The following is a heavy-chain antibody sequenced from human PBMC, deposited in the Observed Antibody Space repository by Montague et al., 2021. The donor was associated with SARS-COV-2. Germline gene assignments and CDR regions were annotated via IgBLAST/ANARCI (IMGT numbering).Heavy chain of an antibody. CDR2: INNNGST. CDR1: GGSFSGHY. V-gene: IGHV4-34*01. J-gene: IGHJ6*03. D-gene: IGHD3-22*01. CDR3: ARGRIEVSMIVVVLTGASYYMDV. Sequence: SETLSLTCAVHGGSFSGHYWSWIRQPPGKGLEWIGEINNNGSTNYNPSLKSRVTISVDTSKNQFSLKLHSVTAADTAVYYCARGRIEVSMIVVVLTGASYYMDVWGKGTTVTVSS.